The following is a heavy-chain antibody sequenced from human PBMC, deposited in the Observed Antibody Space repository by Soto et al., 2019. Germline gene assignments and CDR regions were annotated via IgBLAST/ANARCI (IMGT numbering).Heavy chain of an antibody. J-gene: IGHJ6*02. Sequence: EVQLVESGGGLVKPGGSLRLSCAASGFTFSSYSMNWVRQAPGKGLEWVSSISSSSSYIYYADSVKGRFTISRDNAKNSLYLQMNSLRAEDTAVYYRARGFKATFWAVTTFYYYGMDVWGQGTTVTVSS. CDR1: GFTFSSYS. CDR2: ISSSSSYI. D-gene: IGHD4-17*01. CDR3: ARGFKATFWAVTTFYYYGMDV. V-gene: IGHV3-21*01.